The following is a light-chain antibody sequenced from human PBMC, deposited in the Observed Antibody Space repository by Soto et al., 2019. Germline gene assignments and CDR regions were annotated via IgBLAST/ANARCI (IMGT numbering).Light chain of an antibody. Sequence: DIQLTQSPSSLSGSVGDRVTITCRASQTIHNYLNWYQQIPGKAPKLLIYAASNLRGGVPSRFSGGGSWTDFTLTISSLQPEDFATYYCQESFSPLYTFGQGTKVDIK. CDR2: AAS. CDR3: QESFSPLYT. CDR1: QTIHNY. V-gene: IGKV1-39*01. J-gene: IGKJ2*01.